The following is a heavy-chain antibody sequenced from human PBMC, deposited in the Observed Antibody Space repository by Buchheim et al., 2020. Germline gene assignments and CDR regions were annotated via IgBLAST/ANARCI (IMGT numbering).Heavy chain of an antibody. CDR1: GFTISSYA. CDR2: IGSGGNI. V-gene: IGHV3-23*01. CDR3: AKGGPSSLYYFDY. D-gene: IGHD5-12*01. J-gene: IGHJ4*02. Sequence: EVQLLESGGGLVQQGGSLRLSCAASGFTISSYAMRWVRQAPGKGLEWVSTIGSGGNIYYADFVKVRFTISRDNSKTTMSVQMHSLRAEETAVYYCAKGGPSSLYYFDYWGQGTL.